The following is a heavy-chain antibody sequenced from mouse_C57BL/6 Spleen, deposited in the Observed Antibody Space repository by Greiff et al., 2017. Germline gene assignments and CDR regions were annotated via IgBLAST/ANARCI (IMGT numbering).Heavy chain of an antibody. CDR2: IYPRSGNT. V-gene: IGHV1-81*01. D-gene: IGHD2-1*01. CDR1: GYTFTSYG. CDR3: ARMGNYPYFDY. J-gene: IGHJ2*01. Sequence: VQLQQSGAELARPGASVKLSCKASGYTFTSYGISWVKQRTGPGLEWIGEIYPRSGNTYYNEKFKGKATLNADKSSSTVYMELRSLTSEDSAVYFCARMGNYPYFDYWGQGTTLTVSS.